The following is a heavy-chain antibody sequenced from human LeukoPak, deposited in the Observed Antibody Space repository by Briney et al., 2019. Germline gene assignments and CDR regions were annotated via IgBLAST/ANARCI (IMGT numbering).Heavy chain of an antibody. CDR3: ARVRRIAAAGLPYYYYGMDV. J-gene: IGHJ6*02. Sequence: SQTLSLTCAISGDSVSSYSVAWNWIRQSPSRGLEWLGRTYYRSQWYNDYAVSVKSRITINADTSKNQFSLQLNSVTPEDTAVYYCARVRRIAAAGLPYYYYGMDVWGQGTTVTVSS. CDR1: GDSVSSYSVA. CDR2: TYYRSQWYN. V-gene: IGHV6-1*01. D-gene: IGHD6-13*01.